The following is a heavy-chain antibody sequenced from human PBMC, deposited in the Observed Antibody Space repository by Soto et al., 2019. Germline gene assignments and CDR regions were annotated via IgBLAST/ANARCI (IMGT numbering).Heavy chain of an antibody. V-gene: IGHV3-33*01. D-gene: IGHD5-12*01. Sequence: QVQLVESGGGVVQPGRSLRLSCAASGFTVSTHAMHWVRQAPGKGLEWVAVIWYDGTEKHYADSVKGRFTISRDNSKNRLLLQINSLTAEDTAIYYCARDAIRVATIIDYWGQGTRVTVSS. CDR2: IWYDGTEK. J-gene: IGHJ4*02. CDR3: ARDAIRVATIIDY. CDR1: GFTVSTHA.